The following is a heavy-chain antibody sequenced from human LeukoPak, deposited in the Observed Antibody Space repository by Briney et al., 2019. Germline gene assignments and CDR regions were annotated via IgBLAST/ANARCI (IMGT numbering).Heavy chain of an antibody. D-gene: IGHD1-26*01. J-gene: IGHJ3*02. CDR1: GFTFSSYA. Sequence: GGSLRLSCAASGFTFSSYAMHWVRQAPGKGLEWVAVISYDGSNKYYADSVKGRFTISRDNSKNTLYLQMNSLRAEDTAVYYCASQWELDAFDIWGQGTMVTVSS. V-gene: IGHV3-30-3*01. CDR3: ASQWELDAFDI. CDR2: ISYDGSNK.